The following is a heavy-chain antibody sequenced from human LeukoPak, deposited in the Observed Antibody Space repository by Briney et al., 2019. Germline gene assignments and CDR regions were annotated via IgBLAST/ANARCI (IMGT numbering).Heavy chain of an antibody. Sequence: ASVTVSCKASGYTFTSYGISWVRQAPGQGLEWMGWISAYNGNTNYAQKLQGRVTMTTDTSTSTAYMELRSLRSDDTAVYYCARDEGAQLLAPNAFDIWGQGTMVTVSS. J-gene: IGHJ3*02. D-gene: IGHD2-2*01. CDR3: ARDEGAQLLAPNAFDI. V-gene: IGHV1-18*01. CDR2: ISAYNGNT. CDR1: GYTFTSYG.